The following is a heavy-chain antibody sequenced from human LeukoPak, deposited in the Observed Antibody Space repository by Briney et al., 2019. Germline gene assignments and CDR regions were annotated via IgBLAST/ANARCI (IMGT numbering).Heavy chain of an antibody. D-gene: IGHD5-18*01. V-gene: IGHV3-30-3*01. CDR1: RFTFSSYA. CDR2: ISYDGSNE. CDR3: AREGGYSYGPNYYYYGMDV. J-gene: IGHJ6*02. Sequence: PGGSLRLSCAASRFTFSSYAMHWVRQAPGKGLEWVAVISYDGSNEYYADSVKGRFTISRDNSKNTLYLQMNSLRAEDTAVYYCAREGGYSYGPNYYYYGMDVWGQGTTVTVSS.